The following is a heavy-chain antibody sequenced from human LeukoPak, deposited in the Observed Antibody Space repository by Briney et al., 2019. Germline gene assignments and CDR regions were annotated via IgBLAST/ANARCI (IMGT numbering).Heavy chain of an antibody. J-gene: IGHJ4*02. V-gene: IGHV3-64*01. CDR2: ISSNGGSS. D-gene: IGHD3-22*01. CDR3: ARGLTASNGYSDYFDH. Sequence: PGGSLRLSCAASGFTFSSYAMHWVRQAPGKGLEYVSSISSNGGSSYYANSVKGRFTISRDNSKNTLYLQMGSLRAEDMAVYYCARGLTASNGYSDYFDHWGQGTLVTVSS. CDR1: GFTFSSYA.